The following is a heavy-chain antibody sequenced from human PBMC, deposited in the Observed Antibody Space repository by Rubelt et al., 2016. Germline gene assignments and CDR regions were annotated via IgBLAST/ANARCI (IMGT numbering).Heavy chain of an antibody. D-gene: IGHD6-6*01. CDR3: ARGSVIAAPKYNWFDP. V-gene: IGHV5-51*01. Sequence: PGKGLEWMGIIYPGDSDTRYSPSFQVQVTISADKSISTASLQWSSMKATDTAMYYCARGSVIAAPKYNWFDPWGQGTLVTVSS. CDR2: IYPGDSDT. J-gene: IGHJ5*02.